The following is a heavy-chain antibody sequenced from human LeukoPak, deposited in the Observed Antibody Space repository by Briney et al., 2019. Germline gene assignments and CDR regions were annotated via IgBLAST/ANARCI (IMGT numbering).Heavy chain of an antibody. D-gene: IGHD1-26*01. CDR1: GYTFSKGW. CDR2: IKSENDGGTT. Sequence: GGSLRLSCAASGYTFSKGWMSWVRQAPGKGLEWVGRIKSENDGGTTDYAAPVKGRFTISRDDSKNTLYLQMNSLKTEDTAVYYCTSYRAEYFQHWGQGTLVTVSS. J-gene: IGHJ1*01. CDR3: TSYRAEYFQH. V-gene: IGHV3-15*01.